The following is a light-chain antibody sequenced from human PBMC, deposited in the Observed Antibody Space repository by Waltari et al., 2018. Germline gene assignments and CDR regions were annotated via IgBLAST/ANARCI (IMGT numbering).Light chain of an antibody. CDR2: GAS. CDR1: QTISTS. Sequence: DIQMTQSPSSLSASVGDRVTITCRPSQTISTSLNWYQQKPGKTPKLLIYGASNLQSGVPSRFSGSGSGTDFTLTISSLQPEDSATYYCEQGYSTPLTFGGGTKVEIK. V-gene: IGKV1-39*01. CDR3: EQGYSTPLT. J-gene: IGKJ4*01.